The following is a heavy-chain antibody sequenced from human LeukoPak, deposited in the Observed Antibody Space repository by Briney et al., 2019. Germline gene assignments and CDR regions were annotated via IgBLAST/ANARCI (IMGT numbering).Heavy chain of an antibody. CDR2: IGGSTSTI. Sequence: PGGSLRLSCAASGFIFSDYSMNWVRQAPGKGLEWLSYIGGSTSTISYADSVKGRFTISRDNAKNSLYLQMDSLRAEDTAVYYCARDHNWGFDYGGQGILVAVSS. CDR3: ARDHNWGFDY. CDR1: GFIFSDYS. V-gene: IGHV3-48*01. D-gene: IGHD3-16*01. J-gene: IGHJ4*02.